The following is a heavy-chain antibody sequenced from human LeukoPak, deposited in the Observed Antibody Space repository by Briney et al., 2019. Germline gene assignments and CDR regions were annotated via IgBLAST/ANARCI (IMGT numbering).Heavy chain of an antibody. CDR1: GFSFSSFA. J-gene: IGHJ4*02. CDR3: ARLSGESTIYDY. CDR2: IRQDGGEK. D-gene: IGHD5/OR15-5a*01. Sequence: GGSLGLSCAASGFSFSSFAMSWVRQAPGKPLEWVATIRQDGGEKYYLDSVKGRFIISRDNARNSLSLQMDSLRVEDTAVYYCARLSGESTIYDYWGQGTLVTVSS. V-gene: IGHV3-7*01.